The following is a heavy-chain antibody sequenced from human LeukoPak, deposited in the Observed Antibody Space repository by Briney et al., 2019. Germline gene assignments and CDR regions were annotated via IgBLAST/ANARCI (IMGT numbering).Heavy chain of an antibody. CDR3: TRGRYMDV. V-gene: IGHV1-8*02. CDR1: GYIFIDYE. CDR2: MNPQSGDP. J-gene: IGHJ6*03. Sequence: ASVNVSCKACGYIFIDYEINGVGQASGQGLEWMGWMNPQSGDPGYQENFQDRVTLTRDSSISTVHMELSSVRSEDTALYYCTRGRYMDVWGKGTTVTVSS.